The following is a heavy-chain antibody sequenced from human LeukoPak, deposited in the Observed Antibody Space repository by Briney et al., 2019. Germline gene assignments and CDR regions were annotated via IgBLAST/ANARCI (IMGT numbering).Heavy chain of an antibody. V-gene: IGHV3-30*18. Sequence: GGFLRLSCAASGFTFSSYGMHWVRQAPGKGLEWVAVISYDGSNKYYAGSVKGRFTISRDNSKNTLYLQMNSLRAEDTAVYYCAKAVRMEVCNDAFDIWGQGTMVTVSS. CDR3: AKAVRMEVCNDAFDI. CDR2: ISYDGSNK. CDR1: GFTFSSYG. D-gene: IGHD2-8*02. J-gene: IGHJ3*02.